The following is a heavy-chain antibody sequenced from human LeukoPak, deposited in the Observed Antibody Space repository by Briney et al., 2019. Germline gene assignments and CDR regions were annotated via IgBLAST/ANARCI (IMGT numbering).Heavy chain of an antibody. CDR1: GGSISIYY. CDR3: ARWSGWNDPYYFDY. V-gene: IGHV4-59*08. Sequence: SETLSLTCTVSGGSISIYYWSWIRQPPGKGLEWIGYIYYSGSTNYNPFLKSRVTISVDTSKNQFSLKLSSVTAADTAVYYCARWSGWNDPYYFDYWGQGTLVTVSS. J-gene: IGHJ4*02. D-gene: IGHD1-1*01. CDR2: IYYSGST.